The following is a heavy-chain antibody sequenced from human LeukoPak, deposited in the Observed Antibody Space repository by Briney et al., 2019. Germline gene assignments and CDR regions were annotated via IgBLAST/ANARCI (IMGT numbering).Heavy chain of an antibody. J-gene: IGHJ4*02. D-gene: IGHD3-16*02. CDR1: GFTFTDYY. V-gene: IGHV3-11*01. CDR3: ARVEIGGIIVDY. Sequence: PGGSLRLSCAASGFTFTDYYMNWIRQAPGKGLEWISYISSSGSSIYYADSVKGRFTISRDNAKNSLYLQMNSLRGEDTAVYYCARVEIGGIIVDYWGQGTLVTVSS. CDR2: ISSSGSSI.